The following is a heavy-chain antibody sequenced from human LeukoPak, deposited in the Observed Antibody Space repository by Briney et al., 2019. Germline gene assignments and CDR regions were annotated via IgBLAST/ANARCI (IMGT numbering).Heavy chain of an antibody. CDR2: IKGKTAAGAP. CDR1: GFTFCAYF. J-gene: IGHJ4*02. V-gene: IGHV3-15*01. Sequence: GGSLRLSCSASGFTFCAYFMHWVRQAPGKGLEWVGRIKGKTAAGAPDYVASVKGRFTISRDDSKNTLFLQMNSLKTEDTAVYYCLTGDYDFWSGFYSPNHYFVYWGQGTLVTVSS. CDR3: LTGDYDFWSGFYSPNHYFVY. D-gene: IGHD3-3*01.